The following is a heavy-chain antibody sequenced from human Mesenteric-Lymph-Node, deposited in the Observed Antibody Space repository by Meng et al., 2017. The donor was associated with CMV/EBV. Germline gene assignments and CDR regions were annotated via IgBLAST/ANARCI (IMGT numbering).Heavy chain of an antibody. CDR3: ARGSSYDILTGYFDY. J-gene: IGHJ4*02. V-gene: IGHV4-34*01. CDR2: INHSGST. Sequence: AQLHQGGAGLLKPSEPLSVTCAVYGGSFSGYYWNWIRQSPEKGLEWIGEINHSGSTTYNPSFTSRIIISVDTSTNQISLNMSSVTAADTAVYYCARGSSYDILTGYFDYWGQGALVTVSS. D-gene: IGHD3-9*01. CDR1: GGSFSGYY.